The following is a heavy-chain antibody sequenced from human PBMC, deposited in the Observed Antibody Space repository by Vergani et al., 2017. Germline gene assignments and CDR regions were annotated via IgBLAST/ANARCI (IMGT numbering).Heavy chain of an antibody. D-gene: IGHD3-22*01. J-gene: IGHJ3*02. V-gene: IGHV4-4*09. Sequence: QVQLQDSGPGLVKPSETLSLTCTVSGGSISSYYWSWIRQSPGKGLEWIGYIYTSGSTNYNPSLKRRVTISVDTSKNQFSLKLSSVTAADTAVYYCARAKYYYDSSGPDAFDIWGQGTMVTVSS. CDR1: GGSISSYY. CDR2: IYTSGST. CDR3: ARAKYYYDSSGPDAFDI.